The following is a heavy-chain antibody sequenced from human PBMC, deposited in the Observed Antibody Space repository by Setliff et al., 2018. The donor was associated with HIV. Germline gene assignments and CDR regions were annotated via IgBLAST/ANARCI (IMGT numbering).Heavy chain of an antibody. J-gene: IGHJ6*03. D-gene: IGHD3-3*01. CDR2: INHSGSS. V-gene: IGHV4-34*01. Sequence: SETLSLTCAVYGGSFSDYYWSWIRQSPGKGLEWIGEINHSGSSNYTPSLKSRVTISVDTSKKQVSLKLSSVTAADTAVYYCARGLTIFGVATPGFYSSFDVWGKGTTVTVSS. CDR3: ARGLTIFGVATPGFYSSFDV. CDR1: GGSFSDYY.